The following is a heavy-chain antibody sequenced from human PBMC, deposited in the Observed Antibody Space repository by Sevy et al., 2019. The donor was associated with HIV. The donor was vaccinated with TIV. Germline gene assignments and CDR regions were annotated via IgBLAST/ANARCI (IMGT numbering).Heavy chain of an antibody. CDR1: GFTFSDYY. V-gene: IGHV3-11*01. D-gene: IGHD6-19*01. J-gene: IGHJ6*02. CDR2: ISSSGSTI. CDR3: ARVGSSGWYGSNGMDV. Sequence: GGSLRLSCAASGFTFSDYYMSWIRQAPGKGLEWVSYISSSGSTIYYADSVKGRFTISRDNAKNSLYLQMNSLRAEDTAVYYCARVGSSGWYGSNGMDVWGQRTTVTVSS.